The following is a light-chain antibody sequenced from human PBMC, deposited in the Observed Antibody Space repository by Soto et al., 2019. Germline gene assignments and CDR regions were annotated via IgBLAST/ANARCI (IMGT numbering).Light chain of an antibody. CDR1: QSVSSN. Sequence: EIVMTQSPATLSVSPGERATLSCRASQSVSSNLAWYQQKPGQAPRLLIYGASTRATGIPARFSGSGSGTECTLTISSLQSEEFAVYYCQQYNNWPPRGTFGQGTKVEIK. V-gene: IGKV3-15*01. CDR2: GAS. J-gene: IGKJ1*01. CDR3: QQYNNWPPRGT.